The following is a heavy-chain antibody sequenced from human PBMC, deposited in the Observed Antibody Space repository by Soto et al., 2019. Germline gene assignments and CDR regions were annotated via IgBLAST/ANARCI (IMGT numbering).Heavy chain of an antibody. CDR1: GFTFSSYW. Sequence: EVQLVESGGGLVQPGGSLRLSCAASGFTFSSYWMYWVRQAPGKGLVWVSRTNSDGSDTSYADSVKGRFTISRDNAKSTLYLQLSSLRAEDTAVYYCARDRGWSRLDYWGQGPLVTVSS. D-gene: IGHD6-19*01. V-gene: IGHV3-74*01. CDR3: ARDRGWSRLDY. CDR2: TNSDGSDT. J-gene: IGHJ4*02.